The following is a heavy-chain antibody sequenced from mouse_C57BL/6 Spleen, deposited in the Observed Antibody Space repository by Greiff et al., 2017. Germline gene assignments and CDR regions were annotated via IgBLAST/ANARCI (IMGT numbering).Heavy chain of an antibody. V-gene: IGHV5-6*01. CDR1: GFTFSSYG. CDR2: ISSGGSYT. CDR3: ARHYYGDYYAMDY. D-gene: IGHD1-1*01. J-gene: IGHJ4*01. Sequence: EVQVVESGGDLVKPGGSLKLSCAASGFTFSSYGMSWVRQTPDKRLEWVATISSGGSYTYYPDSVKGRFTISRDNAKNTLYLQMSSLKSEDTAMYYCARHYYGDYYAMDYWGQGTSVTVSS.